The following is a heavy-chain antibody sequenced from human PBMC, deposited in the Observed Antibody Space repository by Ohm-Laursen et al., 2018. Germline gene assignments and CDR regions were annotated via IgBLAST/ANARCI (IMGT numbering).Heavy chain of an antibody. CDR3: ARSLIVVVTSSTHFDY. Sequence: ASVKVSCKASGYTFTNYYMHWVRQAPGQGLEWMGWIKSNSGDTKYAQKFEGRVTMTRDTSIGTAYMELSRLRSDDTAVYYCARSLIVVVTSSTHFDYWGQGTLVTVSS. V-gene: IGHV1-2*02. CDR2: IKSNSGDT. D-gene: IGHD3-22*01. CDR1: GYTFTNYY. J-gene: IGHJ4*02.